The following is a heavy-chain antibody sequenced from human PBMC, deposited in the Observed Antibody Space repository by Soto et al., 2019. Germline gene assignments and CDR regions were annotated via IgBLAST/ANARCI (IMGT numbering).Heavy chain of an antibody. CDR2: IYPGDSDA. J-gene: IGHJ4*02. Sequence: PGESLKISCRGSGYTFSKYWIGWVRQTPGKGLEWMGMIYPGDSDARYSPSFEGQVTFSADKSINTAYLQWSSLKAPDTAMYYCARQGGEYNTMSDYWGQGTLVTVSS. CDR3: ARQGGEYNTMSDY. CDR1: GYTFSKYW. V-gene: IGHV5-51*01. D-gene: IGHD3-10*01.